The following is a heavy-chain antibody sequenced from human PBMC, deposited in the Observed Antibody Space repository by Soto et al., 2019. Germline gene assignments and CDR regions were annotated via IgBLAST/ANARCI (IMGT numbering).Heavy chain of an antibody. CDR1: GFIISSYG. CDR3: AKDPKATGTQY. Sequence: QVQLVESGGGVVQPGRSLRLSCAASGFIISSYGMHWVRQAPGKGLEWVAVITYDGSNKYYADSVKGRFSISRDNSRNTLSLQMYSLRTEDTAVYYCAKDPKATGTQYWGRGTLVTVSS. J-gene: IGHJ4*02. CDR2: ITYDGSNK. D-gene: IGHD1-1*01. V-gene: IGHV3-30*18.